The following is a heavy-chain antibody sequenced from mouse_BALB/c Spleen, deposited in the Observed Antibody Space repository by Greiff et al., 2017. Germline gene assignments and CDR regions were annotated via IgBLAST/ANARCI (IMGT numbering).Heavy chain of an antibody. D-gene: IGHD2-1*01. V-gene: IGHV5-6-2*01. CDR2: INSNGGST. CDR3: ARRGNPGYFDY. CDR1: GFTFSSYY. Sequence: DVHLVESGGGLVKLGGSLKLSCAASGFTFSSYYMSWVRQTPEKRLELVAAINSNGGSTYYPDTVKGRFTISRDNAKNTLYLQMSSLKSEDTALYYCARRGNPGYFDYWGQGTTLTVSS. J-gene: IGHJ2*01.